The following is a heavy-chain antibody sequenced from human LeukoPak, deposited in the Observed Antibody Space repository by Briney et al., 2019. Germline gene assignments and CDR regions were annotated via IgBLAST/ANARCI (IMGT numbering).Heavy chain of an antibody. D-gene: IGHD3-3*01. V-gene: IGHV3-43*02. Sequence: SGGSLRLYCAASGFTFDDYAMHWVRQAPGKGLGWVSLISGDGGSTYYADSVKGRFTISRDNSKNSLYLQMNSLRTEDTALYYCAKDISNYDFWSGFYTWGQGTLVTVSS. CDR1: GFTFDDYA. J-gene: IGHJ5*02. CDR3: AKDISNYDFWSGFYT. CDR2: ISGDGGST.